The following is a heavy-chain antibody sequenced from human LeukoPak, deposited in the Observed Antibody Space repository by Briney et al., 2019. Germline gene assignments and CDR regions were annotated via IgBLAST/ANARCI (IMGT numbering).Heavy chain of an antibody. CDR2: ISWNSGSI. V-gene: IGHV3-9*01. CDR1: GFTFDDYA. CDR3: AKDSHSNNWYGTIDS. D-gene: IGHD1-20*01. J-gene: IGHJ4*02. Sequence: GGSLRLSCAASGFTFDDYAMHWVRQAPGKGLEWVSGISWNSGSIGYADSVKGRFTISRDNAKNSLYLQMNSLRAEDTALYYCAKDSHSNNWYGTIDSWGQGTLVTVSS.